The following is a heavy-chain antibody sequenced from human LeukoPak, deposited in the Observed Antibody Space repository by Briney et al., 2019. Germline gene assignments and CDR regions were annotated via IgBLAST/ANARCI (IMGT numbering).Heavy chain of an antibody. CDR2: ISYSGST. Sequence: SETLSLTCTVSGGSISSYSWSWIRQPPGKGLEWIGYISYSGSTNSNPSLKSRVSISIDTSKSQFSLRLISVTAADTAVYYCARRTSSNYVDYWGQGTLVIVSS. J-gene: IGHJ4*02. D-gene: IGHD4-11*01. CDR1: GGSISSYS. CDR3: ARRTSSNYVDY. V-gene: IGHV4-59*01.